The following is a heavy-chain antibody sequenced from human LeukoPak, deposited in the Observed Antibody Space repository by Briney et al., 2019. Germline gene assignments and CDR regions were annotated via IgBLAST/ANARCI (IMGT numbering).Heavy chain of an antibody. J-gene: IGHJ4*02. CDR1: GFTFSSYA. CDR3: AKVSPISPSGYLDY. V-gene: IGHV3-7*01. D-gene: IGHD3-3*01. CDR2: IKQDGSET. Sequence: GGALRLSCAASGFTFSSYAMSWVRQAPGKGLEWVANIKQDGSETYYVDSVKGRFTISRDNSKNTLFLQLNSLRDEDTAMYYCAKVSPISPSGYLDYWGQGTPVAVSS.